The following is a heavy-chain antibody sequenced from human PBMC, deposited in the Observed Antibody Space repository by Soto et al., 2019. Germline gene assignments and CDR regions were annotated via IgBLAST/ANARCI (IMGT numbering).Heavy chain of an antibody. CDR1: GGFVSSGNYY. CDR3: ARLHDYYFDY. V-gene: IGHV4-39*01. D-gene: IGHD2-21*02. J-gene: IGHJ4*02. Sequence: SETLSLTCAVYGGFVSSGNYYWSWIRQPPGKGLEWIGGMSHSGGTHFNPSLKSRVTISVDTSKNQFSLKLSSVTAADTAVYYCARLHDYYFDYWGQGTLVTVSS. CDR2: MSHSGGT.